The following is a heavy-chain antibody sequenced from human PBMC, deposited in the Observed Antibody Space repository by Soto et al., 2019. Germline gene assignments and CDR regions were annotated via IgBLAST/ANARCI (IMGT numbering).Heavy chain of an antibody. J-gene: IGHJ5*02. CDR2: VSASNGKT. Sequence: QIQLVQSGSEVRMPGASVKVSCKASGYIFTTYSITWVRQAPGQGLEWMGWVSASNGKTNYAQKFEDRVTMTTDTSTTTAYTALRRLRSDDTAVYYCASEAFGVQASWFDPWGQGTLVTVSS. CDR3: ASEAFGVQASWFDP. CDR1: GYIFTTYS. D-gene: IGHD3-10*01. V-gene: IGHV1-18*01.